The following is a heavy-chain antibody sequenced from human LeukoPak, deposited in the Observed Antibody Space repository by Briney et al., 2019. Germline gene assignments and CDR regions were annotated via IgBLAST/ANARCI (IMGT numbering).Heavy chain of an antibody. D-gene: IGHD4-11*01. CDR1: GFTLRSFA. CDR3: AKYKGGYSDYGTSFDY. J-gene: IGHJ4*02. CDR2: ISSGGGST. V-gene: IGHV3-23*01. Sequence: GGSLRLSCAASGFTLRSFAMSWVRHSPGKGLEWVSSISSGGGSTSYADSVKGQFTISRDNSKNTLYLQMSSLRAEDTALYYCAKYKGGYSDYGTSFDYWGQGTLVTVSS.